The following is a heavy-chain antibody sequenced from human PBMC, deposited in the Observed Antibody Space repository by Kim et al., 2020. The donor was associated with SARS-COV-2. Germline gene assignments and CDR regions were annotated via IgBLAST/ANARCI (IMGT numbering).Heavy chain of an antibody. CDR2: IIPIFGTA. J-gene: IGHJ5*02. Sequence: SVKVSCKASGGTFSSYAISWVRQAPGQGLEWMGGIIPIFGTANYAQKFQGRVTITADESTSTAYMELSSLRSEDTAVYYCARGKFRFTMVQGNWFDPWGQGTLVTISS. V-gene: IGHV1-69*13. D-gene: IGHD3-10*01. CDR1: GGTFSSYA. CDR3: ARGKFRFTMVQGNWFDP.